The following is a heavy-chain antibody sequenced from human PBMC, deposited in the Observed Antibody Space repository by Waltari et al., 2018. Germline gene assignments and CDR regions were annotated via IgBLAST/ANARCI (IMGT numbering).Heavy chain of an antibody. CDR2: IYSGGSGGNT. V-gene: IGHV3-23*03. CDR3: ATDYDGNAYVAFDI. D-gene: IGHD3-22*01. CDR1: GFTFSSYS. J-gene: IGHJ3*02. Sequence: EVQLVESGGGLVQPGGSLRLSCAASGFTFSSYSMTWVRQAPGKGLEWVSVIYSGGSGGNTYYADSVKGRFTISRDNSKNTLYLQMNGLRAEDTAMYYCATDYDGNAYVAFDIWGQGTMVTVSS.